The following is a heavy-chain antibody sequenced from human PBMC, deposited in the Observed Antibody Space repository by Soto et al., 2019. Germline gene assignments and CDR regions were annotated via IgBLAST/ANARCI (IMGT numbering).Heavy chain of an antibody. J-gene: IGHJ5*02. CDR2: ISSGGAVS. Sequence: VQLVEXXXXXVKPGGSLRLSCAASGFVFXXXXMTWIRQAPGKGXXXISDISSGGAVSNFADSVRGRFTISRDNTNNSLYLQMNNLRAEDTAIYYCARRLTGRTTGDWFDPWGQGTLVTVSS. CDR1: GFVFXXXX. V-gene: IGHV3-11*01. D-gene: IGHD1-1*01. CDR3: ARRLTGRTTGDWFDP.